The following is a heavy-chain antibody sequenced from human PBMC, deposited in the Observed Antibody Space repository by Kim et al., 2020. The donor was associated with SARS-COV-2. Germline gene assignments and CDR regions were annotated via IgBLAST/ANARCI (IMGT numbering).Heavy chain of an antibody. J-gene: IGHJ4*01. Sequence: ASVKVSCKASGYTFTSFAMHWVRQAPGQRLEWMGWINTGNGDTKYLQKFQDRATITRDTSASTAYLELSSLRSEDPAVYYCVRDPWLSFSYIASWGHGTL. CDR3: VRDPWLSFSYIAS. D-gene: IGHD3-22*01. V-gene: IGHV1-3*04. CDR2: INTGNGDT. CDR1: GYTFTSFA.